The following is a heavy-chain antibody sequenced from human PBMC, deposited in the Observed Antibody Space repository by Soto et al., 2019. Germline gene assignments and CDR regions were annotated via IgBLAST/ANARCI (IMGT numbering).Heavy chain of an antibody. CDR2: INHSGST. J-gene: IGHJ4*02. CDR3: ARGRAHREQWLANRDLGELFDY. V-gene: IGHV4-34*01. CDR1: GGSFSGYY. D-gene: IGHD6-19*01. Sequence: SETLSLTCAVYGGSFSGYYWSWIRQPPGKGLEWIGEINHSGSTNYNPSLKSRIPTSVDTSKNQFSLKLSSVTAPDTAVYYGARGRAHREQWLANRDLGELFDYWGQGTLVTVSS.